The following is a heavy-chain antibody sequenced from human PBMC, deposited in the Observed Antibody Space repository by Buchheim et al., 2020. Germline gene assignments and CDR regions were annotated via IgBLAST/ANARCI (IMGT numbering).Heavy chain of an antibody. CDR3: ARDGRQWLAVDRPFDY. Sequence: EVQLVESGGGLVQPGGSLRLSCAASGFTFSSYEMNWVRQAPGKGLEWVSYISSSGSTIYYADSVKGRFTISRDNANNSRYLQMNSLRAEDTAVYYCARDGRQWLAVDRPFDYWGQGTL. V-gene: IGHV3-48*03. D-gene: IGHD6-19*01. CDR2: ISSSGSTI. CDR1: GFTFSSYE. J-gene: IGHJ4*02.